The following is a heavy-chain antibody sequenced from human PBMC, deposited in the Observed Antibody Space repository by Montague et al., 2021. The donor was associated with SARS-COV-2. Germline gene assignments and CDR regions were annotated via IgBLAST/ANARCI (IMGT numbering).Heavy chain of an antibody. CDR2: VNSGGST. CDR3: ARSHYGDYFDF. V-gene: IGHV4-34*01. CDR1: GASFSGNY. Sequence: SETLSLTCTVSGASFSGNYWTWLRQSPGKGLEWMGEVNSGGSTXXXPSAKSRVAISVDTSKNQFSLSLRSLTAADTATYFCARSHYGDYFDFWGHGTQVTVSS. D-gene: IGHD4-17*01. J-gene: IGHJ4*01.